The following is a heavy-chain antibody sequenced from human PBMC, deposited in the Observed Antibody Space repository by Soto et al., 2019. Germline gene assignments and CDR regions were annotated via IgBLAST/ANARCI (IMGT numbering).Heavy chain of an antibody. Sequence: SETLSLTCTVSGGSISSYYWSWIRQPPGRGLGWIGYIYYSGSTNYNPSLKSRVTISVDTSKNQFSLKLSSVTAADTAVYYCARDLDYDSSVSDAFDIWGQGTMVTVSS. CDR3: ARDLDYDSSVSDAFDI. V-gene: IGHV4-59*01. J-gene: IGHJ3*02. CDR2: IYYSGST. D-gene: IGHD3-22*01. CDR1: GGSISSYY.